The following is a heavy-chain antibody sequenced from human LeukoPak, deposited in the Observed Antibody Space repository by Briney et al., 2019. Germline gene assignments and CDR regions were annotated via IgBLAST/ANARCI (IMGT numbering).Heavy chain of an antibody. Sequence: GGSLRLSCAASGFTLSDYYMGWIRQAPGKGLEWVSYISSSGSTIYYADSVKGRFTISRDNAKNSLYLQMNSLRAEDTAVYYCARMVKTGAAIFTYWGQGTLVTVSS. V-gene: IGHV3-11*01. CDR3: ARMVKTGAAIFTY. J-gene: IGHJ4*02. CDR2: ISSSGSTI. CDR1: GFTLSDYY. D-gene: IGHD2-2*01.